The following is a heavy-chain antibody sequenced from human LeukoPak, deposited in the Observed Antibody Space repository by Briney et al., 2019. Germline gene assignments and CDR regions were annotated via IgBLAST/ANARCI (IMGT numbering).Heavy chain of an antibody. Sequence: ASVKVSCKASGYIFTSYGISWMRQSPGQGLEGMGWISGYNGNTNYAQKLQGRVTMTTDTSTSTAYMELRSLRSDDTAVYYCARGVDCSGGSCYSIYYYYYMDVWGKGTTVTVSS. CDR3: ARGVDCSGGSCYSIYYYYYMDV. V-gene: IGHV1-18*01. CDR2: ISGYNGNT. D-gene: IGHD2-15*01. J-gene: IGHJ6*03. CDR1: GYIFTSYG.